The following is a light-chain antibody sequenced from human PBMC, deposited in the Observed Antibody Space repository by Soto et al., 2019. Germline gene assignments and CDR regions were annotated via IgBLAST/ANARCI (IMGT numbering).Light chain of an antibody. J-gene: IGKJ4*01. CDR2: GAS. V-gene: IGKV3-15*01. CDR1: QSINSK. Sequence: IVMTQSPAPLSVSPGERATLSCRASQSINSKLAWYQQKPGQAPRLLIYGASTRATGIPVRFSGSGSGTEFTLTITSLQSEDFAVYYCQEYNNWRPITFGGGTKVDIK. CDR3: QEYNNWRPIT.